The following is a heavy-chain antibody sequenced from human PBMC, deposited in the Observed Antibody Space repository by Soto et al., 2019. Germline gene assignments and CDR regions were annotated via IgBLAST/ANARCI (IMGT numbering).Heavy chain of an antibody. CDR3: ARDKITGLFDY. D-gene: IGHD2-8*02. CDR2: IYYSGST. V-gene: IGHV4-59*12. Sequence: SETLSLTCTFSGGSINSYYWSWIRQPPGKGLEWIGYIYYSGSTNYNPSLKSRVTISVDTSKNQFSLKLTSVTAADTAVYYCARDKITGLFDYWGQGTLVTVSS. J-gene: IGHJ4*02. CDR1: GGSINSYY.